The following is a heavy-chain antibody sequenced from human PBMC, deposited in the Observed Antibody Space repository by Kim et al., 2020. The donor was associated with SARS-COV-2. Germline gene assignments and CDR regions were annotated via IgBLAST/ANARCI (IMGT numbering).Heavy chain of an antibody. J-gene: IGHJ4*02. CDR3: ARALCSGGSCPPDY. Sequence: PSLKSRVPISVDTSKNQSSLKLSSVPAADTAVYYCARALCSGGSCPPDYWGQGTLVTVSS. D-gene: IGHD2-15*01. V-gene: IGHV4-59*01.